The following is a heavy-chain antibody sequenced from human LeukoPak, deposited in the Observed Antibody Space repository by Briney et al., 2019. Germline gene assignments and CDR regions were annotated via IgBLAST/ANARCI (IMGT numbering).Heavy chain of an antibody. V-gene: IGHV3-21*01. CDR3: ARVFLGRAFDI. Sequence: PGGSLRLSCAASGFTFSSYSMNRVRQAPGKGLEWVSSISSSSSSYIYYADSVKGRFTISRDNAKNSLYLQMNSLRAEDTAVYYCARVFLGRAFDIWGQGTMVTVSS. CDR1: GFTFSSYS. J-gene: IGHJ3*02. D-gene: IGHD7-27*01. CDR2: ISSSSSSYI.